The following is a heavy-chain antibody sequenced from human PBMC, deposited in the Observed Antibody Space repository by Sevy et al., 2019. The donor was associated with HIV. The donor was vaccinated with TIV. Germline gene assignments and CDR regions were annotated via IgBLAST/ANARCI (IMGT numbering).Heavy chain of an antibody. V-gene: IGHV3-23*01. J-gene: IGHJ4*02. Sequence: GGSLRLSCTASGITLNTYAMKWVRQAPGKGLEWVSGISDSGSYTYYAESVKGRFTISRDNTKNTVSLQINSLRAEDTAVYYCAKDRYCSGGNCPLDYWGRGTLVTVSS. CDR3: AKDRYCSGGNCPLDY. D-gene: IGHD2-15*01. CDR2: ISDSGSYT. CDR1: GITLNTYA.